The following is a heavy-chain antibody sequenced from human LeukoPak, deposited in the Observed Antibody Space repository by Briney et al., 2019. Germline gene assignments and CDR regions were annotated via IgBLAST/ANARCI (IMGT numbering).Heavy chain of an antibody. CDR3: ARDRTAADYYFDY. V-gene: IGHV3-30*03. CDR2: ISYDGSNK. D-gene: IGHD6-13*01. CDR1: GFTFSSYG. J-gene: IGHJ4*02. Sequence: GGSLRLSRAASGFTFSSYGMHWVRQAPGKGLEWVAVISYDGSNKYYADSVKGRFTISRDNAKNSLYLQMNSLRAEDTAVYYCARDRTAADYYFDYWGQGTLVTVSS.